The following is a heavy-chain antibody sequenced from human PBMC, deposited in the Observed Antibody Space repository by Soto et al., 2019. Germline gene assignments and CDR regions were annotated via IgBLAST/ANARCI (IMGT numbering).Heavy chain of an antibody. CDR3: GSDRHNNFHAP. D-gene: IGHD1-1*01. V-gene: IGHV4-59*06. CDR2: IYYSGST. J-gene: IGHJ5*02. Sequence: SETLCLTCTVSGGSINNCYWTWIRQSPGKGLEWIGYIYYSGSTYYNPSLESRVAISLDTSRSQFSLTLHSVTAADTAIYYCGSDRHNNFHAPWGQGTLVIGSS. CDR1: GGSINNCY.